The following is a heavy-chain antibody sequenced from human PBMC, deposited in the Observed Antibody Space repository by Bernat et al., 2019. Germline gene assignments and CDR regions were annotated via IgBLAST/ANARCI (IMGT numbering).Heavy chain of an antibody. Sequence: QVQLVESGGGVVQPGRSLRLSCAASGFTFSSYGMHWVRQAPGKGREWVAVISYDGSNKYYADSVKGRFTISRGNSENTLYLQMNSLRAEDTAVYYCAKGIAARYNYYGMDVWGRGTTVTVSS. CDR3: AKGIAARYNYYGMDV. J-gene: IGHJ6*02. CDR1: GFTFSSYG. V-gene: IGHV3-30*18. D-gene: IGHD6-6*01. CDR2: ISYDGSNK.